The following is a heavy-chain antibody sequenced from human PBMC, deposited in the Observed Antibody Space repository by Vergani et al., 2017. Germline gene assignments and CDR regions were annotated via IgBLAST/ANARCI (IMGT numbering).Heavy chain of an antibody. Sequence: QVQLQESGPGLVKPSQTLSLSCTVSGGSVRTSIGYYWTWIRQPAGKTLEWIGEIFSSGTTNYNPSLKSRLTISVDTSKNQFSLKLSSVTAADAAVYYCAGDKGAASGSCFDYWGQGTLVTVSS. V-gene: IGHV4-61*02. CDR1: GGSVRTSIGYY. D-gene: IGHD3-10*01. J-gene: IGHJ4*02. CDR2: IFSSGTT. CDR3: AGDKGAASGSCFDY.